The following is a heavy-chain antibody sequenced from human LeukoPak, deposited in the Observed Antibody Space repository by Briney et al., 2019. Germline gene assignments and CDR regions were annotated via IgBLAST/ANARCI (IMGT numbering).Heavy chain of an antibody. V-gene: IGHV4-34*01. J-gene: IGHJ4*02. Sequence: SETLSLTCAVYGGSFSGYYWSWIRQPPGKGLEWIGEINHSGSTNYNPSLKSRVTLSVDTSKNQFSLKLSSVTAADTAVYYCASYGSVWYSSSWYSSFDYWGQGTLVTVSS. CDR2: INHSGST. CDR3: ASYGSVWYSSSWYSSFDY. CDR1: GGSFSGYY. D-gene: IGHD6-13*01.